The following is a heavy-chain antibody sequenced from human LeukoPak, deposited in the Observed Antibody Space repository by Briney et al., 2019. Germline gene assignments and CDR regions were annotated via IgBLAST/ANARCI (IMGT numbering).Heavy chain of an antibody. Sequence: NAGGSLRLSCAASGFTFSSFSMNWVRQAPGKGLEWVSSISYSSSYIYSADSVRGRFTISRDNAKNSLYLQINSLRAEDTAVYYCARVLSNFYYMDVWGKGTTVTVSS. J-gene: IGHJ6*03. V-gene: IGHV3-21*01. CDR2: ISYSSSYI. CDR1: GFTFSSFS. CDR3: ARVLSNFYYMDV. D-gene: IGHD6-13*01.